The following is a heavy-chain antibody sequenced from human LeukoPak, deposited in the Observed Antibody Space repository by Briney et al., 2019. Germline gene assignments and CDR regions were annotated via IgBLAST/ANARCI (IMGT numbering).Heavy chain of an antibody. D-gene: IGHD4-17*01. Sequence: VASVKVSCKASGYTFTSYGISWVRQAPGQGLEWMGWISAYNGNTNYAQKLQGRVTMTTDTSTSTAYMELRSLRSDDTAVYYCARCVGHDYGDYVGWFDPWGQGTLVTVSS. J-gene: IGHJ5*02. CDR1: GYTFTSYG. V-gene: IGHV1-18*01. CDR3: ARCVGHDYGDYVGWFDP. CDR2: ISAYNGNT.